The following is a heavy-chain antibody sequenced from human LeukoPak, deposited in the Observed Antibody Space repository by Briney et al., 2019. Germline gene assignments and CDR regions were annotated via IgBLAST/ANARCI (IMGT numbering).Heavy chain of an antibody. Sequence: GGSLRLSCTASGFTFSSYWMNWVRQAPGKGLEWVSYISSSSSSTIYYADSVKGRFTISRDNAKNSLYLQMNSLRAEDTAVYYCANFNEVIRDHYYYYMDVWGKGTTVTVSS. CDR1: GFTFSSYW. D-gene: IGHD2-21*01. J-gene: IGHJ6*03. V-gene: IGHV3-48*01. CDR3: ANFNEVIRDHYYYYMDV. CDR2: ISSSSSSTI.